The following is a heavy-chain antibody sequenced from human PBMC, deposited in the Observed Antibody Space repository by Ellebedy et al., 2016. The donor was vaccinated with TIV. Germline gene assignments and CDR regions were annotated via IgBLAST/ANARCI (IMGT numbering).Heavy chain of an antibody. CDR2: VVGSSGST. D-gene: IGHD1-1*01. CDR1: GFTFSKYA. Sequence: GESLKISCVASGFTFSKYAMNWVRQAPGKGLEWVSTVVGSSGSTYYADSVQGRFTVSSDNPKNTLYLQMHSLRAEDTAVYYCAKDVSVGTTQSFYGMDVWGQGTTVTVS. CDR3: AKDVSVGTTQSFYGMDV. J-gene: IGHJ6*02. V-gene: IGHV3-23*01.